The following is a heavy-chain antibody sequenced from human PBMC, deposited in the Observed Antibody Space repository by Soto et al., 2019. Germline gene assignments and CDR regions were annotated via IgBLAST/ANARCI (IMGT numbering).Heavy chain of an antibody. CDR3: AAGEYYDVWGGSEDAFDI. V-gene: IGHV1-58*01. J-gene: IGHJ3*02. CDR2: IVVGSGNT. Sequence: AVKVCCKASGFTFTSSAGQWVRQARGQRLEWIGWIVVGSGNTNYAQKIQERVTITRDMSTSTAYMELSSLRSEDTAVYYCAAGEYYDVWGGSEDAFDIRGQGITVTV. CDR1: GFTFTSSA. D-gene: IGHD3-3*01.